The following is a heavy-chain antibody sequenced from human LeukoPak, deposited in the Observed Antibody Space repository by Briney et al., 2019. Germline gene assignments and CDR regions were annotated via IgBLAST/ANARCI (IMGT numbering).Heavy chain of an antibody. CDR2: IYFGGST. D-gene: IGHD6-19*01. Sequence: SVTLSLTCTLSGGSISSHYWSWIRQPPGKGLEWIGYIYFGGSTNYNPSLKSRVTISIDTPNNQFSLKLSSVTAADTGVYYCARGLGAVAGRIYDGFDMWGQGTMVTVSS. V-gene: IGHV4-59*11. CDR1: GGSISSHY. CDR3: ARGLGAVAGRIYDGFDM. J-gene: IGHJ3*02.